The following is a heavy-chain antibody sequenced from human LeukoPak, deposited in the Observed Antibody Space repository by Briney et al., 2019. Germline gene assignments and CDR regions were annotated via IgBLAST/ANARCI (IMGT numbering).Heavy chain of an antibody. V-gene: IGHV4-34*01. J-gene: IGHJ6*02. CDR2: INHSGST. D-gene: IGHD3-3*01. Sequence: SETLSLTCAVYGGSFSGYYWSWIRQPPGKGLEWIGEINHSGSTNYNPSLKSRVTISVDTSKNQFSLKLSSVTAADTAVYYCARDPIRITIFGVVFKYYYYYGMDVWGQGTTVTVSS. CDR1: GGSFSGYY. CDR3: ARDPIRITIFGVVFKYYYYYGMDV.